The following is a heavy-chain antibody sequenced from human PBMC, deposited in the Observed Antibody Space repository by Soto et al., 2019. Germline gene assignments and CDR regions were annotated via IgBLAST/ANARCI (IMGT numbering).Heavy chain of an antibody. Sequence: GGSLRLSCSASGFSFRSYAMYWVRQAPGKGLEYVSVISSNGGSTYYADYVKGRFTISRDNSENTLHLQMSSLRAEDTALYYCVKAFYSGYPPYYYAMDVWGKGTTVTVSS. CDR2: ISSNGGST. D-gene: IGHD5-12*01. CDR3: VKAFYSGYPPYYYAMDV. J-gene: IGHJ6*04. V-gene: IGHV3-64D*08. CDR1: GFSFRSYA.